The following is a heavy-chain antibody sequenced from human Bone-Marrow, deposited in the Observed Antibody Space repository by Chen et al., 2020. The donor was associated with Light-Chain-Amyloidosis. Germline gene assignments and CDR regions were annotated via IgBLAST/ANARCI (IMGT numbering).Heavy chain of an antibody. CDR3: AKDISYDDILPGYPADAFDI. J-gene: IGHJ3*02. V-gene: IGHV3-23*04. CDR1: GFAFSSYA. CDR2: IRGSGGSR. D-gene: IGHD3-9*01. Sequence: EVQLVESGGGLLQRGGSLRLSCAASGFAFSSYAMSWVRQAPGKGLEWLSTIRGSGGSRYYGDSVKGRLTISRDNSKNALFLQMNSLRAEDTAVYYCAKDISYDDILPGYPADAFDIWGQGTMVTVSS.